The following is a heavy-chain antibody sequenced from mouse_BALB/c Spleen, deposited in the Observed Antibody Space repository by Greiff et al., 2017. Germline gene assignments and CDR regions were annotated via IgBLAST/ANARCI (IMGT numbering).Heavy chain of an antibody. CDR1: GYSFTGYF. V-gene: IGHV1-20*02. Sequence: VQLQQSGPELVKPGASVKISCKASGYSFTGYFMNWVLQSHGKSLEWIGRINPYNGDTFYNQKFKGKATLTVDKSSSTAHMELRSLASEDSAVYYCARGGFYGNSPFAYWGQGTLVTVSA. CDR3: ARGGFYGNSPFAY. CDR2: INPYNGDT. D-gene: IGHD2-1*01. J-gene: IGHJ3*01.